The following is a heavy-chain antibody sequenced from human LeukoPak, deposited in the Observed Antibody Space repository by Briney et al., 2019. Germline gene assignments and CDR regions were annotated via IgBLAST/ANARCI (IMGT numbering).Heavy chain of an antibody. Sequence: GGSLRLSCAASGFTFSNAWMSWVRQAPGKGLEWVGRIKSKTDGGTTDYAAPVKGRFTISRDDSKKTLYLQMNSLKTEDTAVYYCTTDGLDIVVVPAAIGPYYYMDVWGKGTTVTVSS. J-gene: IGHJ6*03. CDR2: IKSKTDGGTT. CDR1: GFTFSNAW. CDR3: TTDGLDIVVVPAAIGPYYYMDV. D-gene: IGHD2-2*01. V-gene: IGHV3-15*01.